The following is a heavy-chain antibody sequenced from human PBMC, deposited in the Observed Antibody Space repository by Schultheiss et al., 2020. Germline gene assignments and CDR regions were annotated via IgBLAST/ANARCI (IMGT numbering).Heavy chain of an antibody. D-gene: IGHD2-2*02. CDR2: IWYDGSNE. J-gene: IGHJ5*02. Sequence: GESLKISCAASGFTFSTYAMHWVRQAPGKGLEWVAAIWYDGSNEYYADSVKGRFTISRDNSKNTLYLQMNSLRAEDTAVYYCAREVDCTSTSCYRGWFDPWGQGTRGNVFS. V-gene: IGHV3-33*01. CDR3: AREVDCTSTSCYRGWFDP. CDR1: GFTFSTYA.